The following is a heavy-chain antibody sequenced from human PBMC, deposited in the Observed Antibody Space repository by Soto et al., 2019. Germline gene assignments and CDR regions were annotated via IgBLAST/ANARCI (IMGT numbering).Heavy chain of an antibody. V-gene: IGHV4-59*12. CDR3: ARVQYTVTGRNFDY. CDR2: IYYSGST. J-gene: IGHJ4*02. D-gene: IGHD4-17*01. CDR1: VGSISTYY. Sequence: VGSISTYYWNWIRQPPGKGLEWIGYIYYSGSTNYNPSLKSRVTISVDTSKNQFSLKLSSVTAADTAVYYCARVQYTVTGRNFDYWGQGTLVTVSS.